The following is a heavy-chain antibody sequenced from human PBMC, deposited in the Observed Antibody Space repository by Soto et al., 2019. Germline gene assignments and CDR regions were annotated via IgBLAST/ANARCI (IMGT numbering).Heavy chain of an antibody. CDR2: IYHGGST. V-gene: IGHV4-59*01. Sequence: SETLSLTCTVSGGSISSYYWSWIRQPPGKGLEWIGYIYHGGSTNYNPSLKSRVTISVDTSKNQFSLNLTSVTPADTATYYCARRNFAPGNFDYWGLGNLVTVSS. CDR1: GGSISSYY. J-gene: IGHJ4*02. CDR3: ARRNFAPGNFDY.